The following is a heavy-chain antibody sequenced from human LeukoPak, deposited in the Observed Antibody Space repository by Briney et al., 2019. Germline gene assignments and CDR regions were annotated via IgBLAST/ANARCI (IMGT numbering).Heavy chain of an antibody. CDR3: AKGGHDFNPFYC. Sequence: QPGGSLRLSCAASGFPFSSYAMGWVRQAPGKGLEWVSSIKGGGGDPFYADSVRGRFTISRDNSKNTLYLQLNSLRAEDTAVYFCAKGGHDFNPFYCWGQGALVTVSS. D-gene: IGHD2-21*02. J-gene: IGHJ4*02. V-gene: IGHV3-23*01. CDR2: IKGGGGDP. CDR1: GFPFSSYA.